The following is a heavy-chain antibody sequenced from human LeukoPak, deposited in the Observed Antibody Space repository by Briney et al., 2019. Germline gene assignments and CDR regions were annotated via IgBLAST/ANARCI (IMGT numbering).Heavy chain of an antibody. Sequence: GGSLRLSCAASGFTFTIFGLNWVRQAPGKGPEWVSYIDARSGITYYADSVQGRFTISRDNAKNTLFLQMNTLRVEDTAVYYCTRDLMDYDVSTGLHHYYMDVWGQGTTVTVSS. V-gene: IGHV3-48*04. CDR1: GFTFTIFG. D-gene: IGHD3-9*01. J-gene: IGHJ6*02. CDR2: IDARSGIT. CDR3: TRDLMDYDVSTGLHHYYMDV.